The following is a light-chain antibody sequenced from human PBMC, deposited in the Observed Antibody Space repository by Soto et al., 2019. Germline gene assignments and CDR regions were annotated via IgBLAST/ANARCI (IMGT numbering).Light chain of an antibody. J-gene: IGKJ4*01. Sequence: EIVMTQTPATLSGSPGERATHSSRASQSVSSNLAWYQQKPGQAPRLLIYGASTRATGIPARFSGSGSGTEFTLTISSLQPDDFATYYCQQYNSYPLTFGGGTKVDIK. CDR1: QSVSSN. CDR2: GAS. CDR3: QQYNSYPLT. V-gene: IGKV3-15*01.